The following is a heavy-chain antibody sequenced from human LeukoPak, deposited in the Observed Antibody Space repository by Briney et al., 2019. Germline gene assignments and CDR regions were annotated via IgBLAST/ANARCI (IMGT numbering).Heavy chain of an antibody. CDR1: GSTFSSYC. D-gene: IGHD5-18*01. CDR2: IWYDGSNK. CDR3: ARGDTAGYYFDY. J-gene: IGHJ4*02. V-gene: IGHV3-33*01. Sequence: GGSLRLSCAASGSTFSSYCMHWVRQAPGKGLEWVAVIWYDGSNKYYADSVKGRFTISRDNSKNTLYLQMSSLSAEDTAVYYCARGDTAGYYFDYWGQGTMVTVSS.